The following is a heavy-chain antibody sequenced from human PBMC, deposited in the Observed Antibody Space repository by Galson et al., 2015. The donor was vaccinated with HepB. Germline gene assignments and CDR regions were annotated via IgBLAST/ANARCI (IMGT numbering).Heavy chain of an antibody. CDR2: INPNSGGT. CDR1: GYTFSSYS. V-gene: IGHV1-2*06. Sequence: SVKVSCKASGYTFSSYSITWVRQAPGQGLEWMGRINPNSGGTNYAQKFQGRVTMTRDTSISTAYMELSRLRSDDTAVYYCAFGLPEGPYGFPPDYYGMDVWGQGTTVTVSS. D-gene: IGHD3-10*01. J-gene: IGHJ6*02. CDR3: AFGLPEGPYGFPPDYYGMDV.